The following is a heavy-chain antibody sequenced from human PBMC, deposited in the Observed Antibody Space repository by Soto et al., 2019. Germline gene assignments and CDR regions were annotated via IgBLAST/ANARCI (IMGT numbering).Heavy chain of an antibody. V-gene: IGHV3-21*01. CDR1: GFTFSSYS. Sequence: LRLSCAASGFTFSSYSMNWVRQAPGKGLEWVSSISSSSSYIYYADSVKGRFTISRDNAKNSLYLQMNSLRAEDTAVYYCASLRKADRLFDPWGQGTLVTVSS. CDR3: ASLRKADRLFDP. CDR2: ISSSSSYI. D-gene: IGHD6-6*01. J-gene: IGHJ5*02.